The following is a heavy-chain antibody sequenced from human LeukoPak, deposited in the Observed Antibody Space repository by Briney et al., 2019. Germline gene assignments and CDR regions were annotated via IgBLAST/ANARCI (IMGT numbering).Heavy chain of an antibody. Sequence: GGSLRLTCAASGFTFSSYWMHWVRQAPGKGLVWVSRINSDGSSTSYADSVKGRSTISRDNAKNTLYLQMNTLRVEDTAVYYCTRDLMDYDVSTGLHHYYMDVWGQGTTVTVSS. CDR2: INSDGSST. D-gene: IGHD3-9*01. J-gene: IGHJ6*02. CDR3: TRDLMDYDVSTGLHHYYMDV. CDR1: GFTFSSYW. V-gene: IGHV3-74*01.